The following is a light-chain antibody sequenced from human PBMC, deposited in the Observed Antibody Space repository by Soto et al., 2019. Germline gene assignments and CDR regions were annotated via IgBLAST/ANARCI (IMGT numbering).Light chain of an antibody. CDR3: QQSYSTPT. J-gene: IGKJ5*01. V-gene: IGKV1-8*01. Sequence: AMRMTQSPSSFSASTGDRVTITCRASQGISSYLAWYQQKPGKAPKLLIYAASTLQSGVPSRFSGSGSGTDFTLTISSLQPEDFATYYCQQSYSTPTFGQGARLEIK. CDR1: QGISSY. CDR2: AAS.